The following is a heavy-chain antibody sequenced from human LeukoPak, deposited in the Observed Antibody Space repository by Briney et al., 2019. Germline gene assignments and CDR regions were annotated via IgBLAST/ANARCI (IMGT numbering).Heavy chain of an antibody. CDR1: GGSISSSSYY. J-gene: IGHJ3*02. CDR3: ARLRPVAGYDAFDI. CDR2: IYYSGST. Sequence: SETLSLTCTVSGGSISSSSYYWGWIRQPPGKGLEWIGYIYYSGSTNYNPSLKSRVTISVDTSKNQFSLRLTSVTAADTAVYYCARLRPVAGYDAFDIWGHGTMVTVSS. V-gene: IGHV4-61*05. D-gene: IGHD6-19*01.